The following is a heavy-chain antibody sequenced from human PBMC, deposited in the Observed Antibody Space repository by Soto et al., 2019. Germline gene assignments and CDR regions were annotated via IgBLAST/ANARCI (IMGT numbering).Heavy chain of an antibody. CDR3: ARENVLSYVDTAMVDYFDY. CDR2: ISGYNGDT. V-gene: IGHV1-18*01. J-gene: IGHJ4*02. D-gene: IGHD5-18*01. Sequence: GASVKVSCKASGYTFNTYSISWVRQAPGQGLEWMGWISGYNGDTHYAQKFQGRVIMTTDTSTSTAYMELRSLRSDDTAMYYCARENVLSYVDTAMVDYFDYWGQGTLVTVSS. CDR1: GYTFNTYS.